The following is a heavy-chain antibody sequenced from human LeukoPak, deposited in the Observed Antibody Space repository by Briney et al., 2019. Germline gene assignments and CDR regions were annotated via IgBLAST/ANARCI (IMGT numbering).Heavy chain of an antibody. V-gene: IGHV4-4*07. D-gene: IGHD2-15*01. CDR1: GGSISGYY. CDR3: ARHWSHSVAQFGRSFWFDP. J-gene: IGHJ5*02. Sequence: KTSETLSLTCIVSGGSISGYYWSWIRQSAGKGLEWIGHMDTSGHTNYNSSLMSRVTMSVDTSKNQFSLRLTSVTAADTAVYYCARHWSHSVAQFGRSFWFDPWGQGTLVTVSS. CDR2: MDTSGHT.